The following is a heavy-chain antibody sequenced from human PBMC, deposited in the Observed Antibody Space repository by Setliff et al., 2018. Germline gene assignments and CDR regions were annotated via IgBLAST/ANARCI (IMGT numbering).Heavy chain of an antibody. J-gene: IGHJ4*02. V-gene: IGHV3-7*03. D-gene: IGHD3-10*01. CDR3: AGDKDHIRGFDY. CDR1: GFTFSHAR. CDR2: IKQDGSQK. Sequence: GGSLRLSCVTSGFTFSHARMSWVRQAPGKGLEWVANIKQDGSQKYYVDSVKGRFTISRDSARNSLYLHMNSLRDEDTAVYFCAGDKDHIRGFDYWGRGALVTGSS.